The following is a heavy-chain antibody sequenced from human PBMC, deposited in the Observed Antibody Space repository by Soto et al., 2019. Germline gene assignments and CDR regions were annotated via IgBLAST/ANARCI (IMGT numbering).Heavy chain of an antibody. CDR3: ARAGLGDGSDY. D-gene: IGHD1-26*01. CDR1: GGSFSSGSYY. V-gene: IGHV4-61*01. Sequence: QVQLQESGPGLVKPSETLSLTCSVSGGSFSSGSYYWSWIRQPPGKGLEWIGYIYYSGSTKYNPSRKSRVTISVDTSKNQFSLKLSSVTAADTAVYYCARAGLGDGSDYWGQGTLVTVSS. CDR2: IYYSGST. J-gene: IGHJ4*02.